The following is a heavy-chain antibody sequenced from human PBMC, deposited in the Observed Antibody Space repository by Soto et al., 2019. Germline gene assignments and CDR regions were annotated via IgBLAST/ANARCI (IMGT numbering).Heavy chain of an antibody. D-gene: IGHD3-22*01. Sequence: QVQLVESGGGVVQPGRSLRLSCAASGFTFSSYGMHWVRQAPGKGLEWVAVIWYDGSNKYYADSVKGRFTISRDNSKNTLYLQMNSLRAEDTAVYYCARGYGDSSCYYLDYWGQGTLVTVSS. CDR2: IWYDGSNK. V-gene: IGHV3-33*01. CDR1: GFTFSSYG. J-gene: IGHJ4*02. CDR3: ARGYGDSSCYYLDY.